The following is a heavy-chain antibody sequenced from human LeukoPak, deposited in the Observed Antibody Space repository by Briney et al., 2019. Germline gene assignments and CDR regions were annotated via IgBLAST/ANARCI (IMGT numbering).Heavy chain of an antibody. CDR2: ISYDGSNK. Sequence: GGSLRLSCAASGFTFSSYGMHWVRQAPGKGLEWVAVISYDGSNKYYADSMKGRFTISRDNSKNTLYLQMNSLRAEDTAVYYCAKDKGGSGPCPAYWGQGTLVTVSS. V-gene: IGHV3-30*18. CDR1: GFTFSSYG. J-gene: IGHJ4*02. CDR3: AKDKGGSGPCPAY. D-gene: IGHD3-10*01.